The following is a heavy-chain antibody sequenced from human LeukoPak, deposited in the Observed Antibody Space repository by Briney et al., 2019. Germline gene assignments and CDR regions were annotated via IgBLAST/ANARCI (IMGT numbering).Heavy chain of an antibody. CDR3: ARHSWVNGYFDF. V-gene: IGHV4-59*08. D-gene: IGHD4-17*01. J-gene: IGHJ4*02. Sequence: SETLSLTCTVSGGSISSYYWRWVRRPPGKELEWIGYLYDGGSTHYNPSLKSRVIISVDTSKNQFSLNLNSVTAADTAVYFCARHSWVNGYFDFWGQGTVVTVSS. CDR1: GGSISSYY. CDR2: LYDGGST.